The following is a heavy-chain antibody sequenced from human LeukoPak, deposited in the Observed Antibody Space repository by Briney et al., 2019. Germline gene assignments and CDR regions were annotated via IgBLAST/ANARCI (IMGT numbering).Heavy chain of an antibody. CDR3: AREGYSYGSGGYYFDY. J-gene: IGHJ4*02. Sequence: AASVKVSCKVSGYTLTELSMHWVRQAPGKGLEWMGWISAYNGNTNYAQKLQGRVTMTTDTSTSTAYMELRSLRSDDTAVYYCAREGYSYGSGGYYFDYWGQGTLVTVSS. CDR2: ISAYNGNT. D-gene: IGHD3-10*01. CDR1: GYTLTELS. V-gene: IGHV1-18*01.